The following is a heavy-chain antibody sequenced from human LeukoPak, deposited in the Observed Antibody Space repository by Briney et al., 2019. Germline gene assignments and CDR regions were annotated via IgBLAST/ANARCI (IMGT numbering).Heavy chain of an antibody. V-gene: IGHV3-21*01. CDR1: GFTFSSYS. CDR3: ARRQY. Sequence: GGSLRLSCAASGFTFSSYSMNWVRQAPGKGLEWVSAISSSPGYIYYADSVKGRFTIYRDNANNSLYLQMNSLSAEDTAVYYCARRQYWGQGTLVTVSS. J-gene: IGHJ4*02. CDR2: ISSSPGYI.